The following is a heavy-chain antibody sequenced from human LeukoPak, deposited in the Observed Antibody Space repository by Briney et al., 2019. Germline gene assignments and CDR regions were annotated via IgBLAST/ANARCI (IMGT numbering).Heavy chain of an antibody. CDR3: ARFDYADSLAFDY. D-gene: IGHD4-17*01. CDR1: GFNFNDYG. V-gene: IGHV3-33*01. J-gene: IGHJ4*02. CDR2: IWHDGNNK. Sequence: PGGSLRLSCAASGFNFNDYGMHWVRQAPGKGLEWVAIIWHDGNNKYYADSVRGRFTISRDNAKNSLYLQMNSLRAEDTAVYYCARFDYADSLAFDYWGQGTLVTVYS.